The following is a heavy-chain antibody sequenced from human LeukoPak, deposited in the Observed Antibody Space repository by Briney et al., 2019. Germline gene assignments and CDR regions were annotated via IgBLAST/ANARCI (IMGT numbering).Heavy chain of an antibody. CDR2: IYHSGST. D-gene: IGHD4-17*01. V-gene: IGHV4-39*07. CDR3: ARVATTTKYYYYYYCMDV. J-gene: IGHJ6*03. Sequence: SGTLSLTCTVSGGSISSSSYYWGWIRQPPGKGLEWIGSIYHSGSTYYNPSLKSRVTISVDTSKNQFSLKLSSVTAADTAVYYCARVATTTKYYYYYYCMDVWGKGTTVTVSS. CDR1: GGSISSSSYY.